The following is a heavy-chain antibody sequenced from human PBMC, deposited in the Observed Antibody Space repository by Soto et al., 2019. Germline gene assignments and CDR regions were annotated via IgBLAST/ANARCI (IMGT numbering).Heavy chain of an antibody. CDR3: VKGGARWEIIYYYGVDV. CDR2: ISYDENNK. D-gene: IGHD1-26*01. CDR1: GFTFSSYA. Sequence: QVQLVESGGGVVQPGRSLTLSCAASGFTFSSYAMHWVRQAPGKGLEWVAVISYDENNKYYGDSVKGRFIISRHKSKNTLHLQMNSLKYEDTAVYYCVKGGARWEIIYYYGVDVWGQGTTVTVSS. V-gene: IGHV3-30*18. J-gene: IGHJ6*02.